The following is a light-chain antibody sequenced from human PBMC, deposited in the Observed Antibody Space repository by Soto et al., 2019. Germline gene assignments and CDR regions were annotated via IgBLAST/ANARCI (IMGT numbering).Light chain of an antibody. CDR2: EVS. V-gene: IGLV2-8*01. Sequence: QSALTQPPSASGSPGQSVTISCTGTSSDVGGYNYVSWYQQHPGKAPKLMIYEVSKRPSGVPDRFSGSQSGNTASLTVSGLQAEDEVDYYCSSYAGSILYVFGTGTKVTAL. CDR3: SSYAGSILYV. J-gene: IGLJ1*01. CDR1: SSDVGGYNY.